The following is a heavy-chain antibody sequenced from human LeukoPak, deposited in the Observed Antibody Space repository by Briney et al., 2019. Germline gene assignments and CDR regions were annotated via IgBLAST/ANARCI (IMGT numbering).Heavy chain of an antibody. CDR3: ASQHSGSYPYFDY. CDR1: GGSISGYY. CDR2: IYYSGST. D-gene: IGHD1-26*01. Sequence: HSGTLSLTCTVSGGSISGYYWGWIRQPPGKGLEWIGSIYYSGSTYYNPSLKSRVTISVDTSKNQFSLKLSSVTAADTAVYYCASQHSGSYPYFDYWGQGTLVTVSS. J-gene: IGHJ4*02. V-gene: IGHV4-39*01.